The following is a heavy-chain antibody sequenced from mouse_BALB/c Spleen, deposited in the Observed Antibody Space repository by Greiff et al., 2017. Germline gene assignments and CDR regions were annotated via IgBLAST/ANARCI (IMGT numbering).Heavy chain of an antibody. CDR2: ILPGSGST. D-gene: IGHD2-10*01. Sequence: VHLVESGAELMKPGASVKISCKATGYTFSSYWIEWVKQRPGHGLEWIGEILPGSGSTNYNEKFKGKATFTADTSSNTAYMQLSSLTSEDSAVYYCARVRASYYGNYLDYWGQGTTLTVSS. J-gene: IGHJ2*01. CDR1: GYTFSSYW. V-gene: IGHV1-9*01. CDR3: ARVRASYYGNYLDY.